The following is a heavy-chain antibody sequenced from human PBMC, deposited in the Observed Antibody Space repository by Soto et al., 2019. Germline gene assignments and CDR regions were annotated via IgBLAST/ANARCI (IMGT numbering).Heavy chain of an antibody. Sequence: QVQLQESGPGLVKPSQTLSLTCTVSGGSISSGDYYWSWIRQPPGKGLEWIGYIYYSGTTYYNPSLKRRVTISVDTSKNQFSLKLSSVTAADTAVYYCARVAGYSNSQPFDYWGQGTLVTVSS. V-gene: IGHV4-30-4*01. CDR1: GGSISSGDYY. CDR3: ARVAGYSNSQPFDY. D-gene: IGHD4-4*01. CDR2: IYYSGTT. J-gene: IGHJ4*02.